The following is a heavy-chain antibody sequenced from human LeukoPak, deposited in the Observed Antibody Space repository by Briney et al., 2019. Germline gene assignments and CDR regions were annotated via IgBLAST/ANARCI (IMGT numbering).Heavy chain of an antibody. CDR2: FDPEDGKT. CDR3: TTDHTGYCSSIRCQD. J-gene: IGHJ4*02. CDR1: GYTLTELS. V-gene: IGHV1-24*01. Sequence: ASVKVSCKVSGYTLTELSMHWVRQAPGKGLEWMGGFDPEDGKTIYAQKFQGRVTMTEDTSTDTAYMELTSLRSEDTAVYYCTTDHTGYCSSIRCQDWGQGTLVTVSS. D-gene: IGHD2-2*03.